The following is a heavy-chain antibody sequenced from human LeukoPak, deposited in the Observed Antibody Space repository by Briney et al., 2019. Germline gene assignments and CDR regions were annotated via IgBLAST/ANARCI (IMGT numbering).Heavy chain of an antibody. CDR3: AKAPPSTATTYFDYYYYYGMDV. Sequence: GGSLRLSCAASGFTFSSYGMHWVRQAPGKGLEWVAFIRYDGSNKYYADSVKGRFTISRDNSKNTLYLQMNSLRAEDTAVYYCAKAPPSTATTYFDYYYYYGMDVWGQGTTVTVSS. D-gene: IGHD4-17*01. CDR2: IRYDGSNK. V-gene: IGHV3-30*02. CDR1: GFTFSSYG. J-gene: IGHJ6*02.